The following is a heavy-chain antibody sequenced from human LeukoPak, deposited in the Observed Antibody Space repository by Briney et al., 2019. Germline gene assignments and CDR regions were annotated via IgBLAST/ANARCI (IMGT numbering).Heavy chain of an antibody. J-gene: IGHJ4*02. D-gene: IGHD3-3*01. V-gene: IGHV4-39*01. CDR3: ARQRTSGSASNLRVAQIDS. CDR2: IYYSGST. Sequence: PSETLSLTCTVSGGSISSSSHYWAWIRQSPGTGLEWIGSIYYSGSTYYNPSLKSRATISVDTSKNQISPKVSSVTAADSALYFCARQRTSGSASNLRVAQIDSWGQGTLVTVSS. CDR1: GGSISSSSHY.